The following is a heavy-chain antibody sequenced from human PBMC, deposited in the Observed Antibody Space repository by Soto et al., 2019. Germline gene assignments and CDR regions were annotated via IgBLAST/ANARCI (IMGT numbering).Heavy chain of an antibody. D-gene: IGHD4-17*01. CDR2: ISAYNGNT. V-gene: IGHV1-18*01. CDR3: ANHHIHDYGANYGMDV. CDR1: GYTFTSYG. Sequence: QVQLVQSGAEVKKPGASVKVSCKASGYTFTSYGISWVRQAPGQGLEWMGWISAYNGNTNYAQKLQGRVTMTTDTSTSTAYMELRSLRSDDTDVYYCANHHIHDYGANYGMDVWGQGTTVTVSS. J-gene: IGHJ6*02.